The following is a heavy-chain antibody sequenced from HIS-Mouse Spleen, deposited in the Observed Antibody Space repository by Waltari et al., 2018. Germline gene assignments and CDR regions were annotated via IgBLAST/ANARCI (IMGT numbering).Heavy chain of an antibody. V-gene: IGHV3-53*01. J-gene: IGHJ3*02. CDR3: ASPYSSGWYAFDI. D-gene: IGHD6-19*01. CDR2: IYSGGST. CDR1: GFTVSSNY. Sequence: EVQLVESGGGLIQPGGSLRLSCAASGFTVSSNYMSWVRQAPGRGLEWVSVIYSGGSTYYADSVKGRFTISRDNSKNTLYLQMNSLRAEDTAVYYCASPYSSGWYAFDIWGQGTMVTVSS.